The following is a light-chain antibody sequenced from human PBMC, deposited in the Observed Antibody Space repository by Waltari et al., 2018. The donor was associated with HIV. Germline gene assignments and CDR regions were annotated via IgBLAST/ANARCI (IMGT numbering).Light chain of an antibody. V-gene: IGKV1-39*01. CDR3: QHTYSSPFT. J-gene: IGKJ3*01. CDR1: QFINNH. CDR2: AAS. Sequence: DIQMTQSPSSLSTSVGDRVTLTCRASQFINNHLNWYQQKPGKAPRLLISAASSLQSGVPSRFSGSGSGTDFTLTISDLQPEDFVTHYCQHTYSSPFTFGPGTKVQIK.